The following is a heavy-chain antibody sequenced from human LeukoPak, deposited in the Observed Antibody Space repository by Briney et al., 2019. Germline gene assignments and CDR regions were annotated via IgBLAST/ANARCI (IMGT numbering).Heavy chain of an antibody. CDR2: ISYGSDYM. V-gene: IGHV3-21*06. Sequence: GGSLRLSCVASGFTFSSNAIDWVRQAPGKGLQWGAAISYGSDYMHYADSVKGRFNISRDNAKNSVYLQMNSLRAEDTAVYYCAKVGTGNHQFGSGDFDYWGQGTLVTVSA. CDR1: GFTFSSNA. J-gene: IGHJ4*02. D-gene: IGHD3-10*01. CDR3: AKVGTGNHQFGSGDFDY.